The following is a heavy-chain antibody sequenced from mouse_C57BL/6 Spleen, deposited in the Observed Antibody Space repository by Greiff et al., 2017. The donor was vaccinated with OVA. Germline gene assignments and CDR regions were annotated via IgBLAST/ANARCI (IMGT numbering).Heavy chain of an antibody. D-gene: IGHD3-2*02. CDR3: ARDSSGPWCAY. J-gene: IGHJ3*01. CDR2: IHPNSGST. Sequence: QVQLQQPGAELVKPGASVKLSCKASGYTFTSYWMHWVKQRPGQGLEWIGMIHPNSGSTNYNEKFKSKATLTVDKSSSTAYMQLSSLTSEDSAVYYCARDSSGPWCAYWGQGTLVTVSA. V-gene: IGHV1-64*01. CDR1: GYTFTSYW.